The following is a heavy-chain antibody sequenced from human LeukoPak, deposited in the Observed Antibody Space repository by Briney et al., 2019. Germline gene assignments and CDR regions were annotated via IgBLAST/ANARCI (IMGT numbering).Heavy chain of an antibody. Sequence: ASVKVSCKASGYTFTDYGLTWVRQAPGQGLEWMGWISAYNGNTNYAQRLQGRVTMTADTSTSTAYMEPRSLRSDDTAVYYCARGGSGWYVDYWGQGTLVTVSS. V-gene: IGHV1-18*04. J-gene: IGHJ4*02. CDR3: ARGGSGWYVDY. CDR1: GYTFTDYG. D-gene: IGHD6-19*01. CDR2: ISAYNGNT.